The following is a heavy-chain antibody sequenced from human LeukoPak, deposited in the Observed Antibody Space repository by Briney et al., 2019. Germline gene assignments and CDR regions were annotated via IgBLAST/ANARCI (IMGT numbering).Heavy chain of an antibody. J-gene: IGHJ4*02. D-gene: IGHD2-15*01. Sequence: PGGSLRLSCAASGFTFSSYSMNWVRQAPGKGMGWVSSISSSSSYINYANSVEGRFKISRDNARNSLYRQMNSVRAEDTAVYYCARARKVVVLAGWGAPDYWGQGTLVTVSS. CDR2: ISSSSSYI. CDR3: ARARKVVVLAGWGAPDY. V-gene: IGHV3-21*01. CDR1: GFTFSSYS.